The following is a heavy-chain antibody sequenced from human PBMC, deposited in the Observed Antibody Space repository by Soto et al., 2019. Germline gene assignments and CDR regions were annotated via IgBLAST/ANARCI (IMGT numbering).Heavy chain of an antibody. V-gene: IGHV2-5*02. D-gene: IGHD3-3*01. CDR3: VRSWSGCCVPRPRDAFDL. J-gene: IGHJ3*01. CDR1: GFSLTTSGVG. Sequence: QITLKESGPPLVRPTQTLTLACSLSGFSLTTSGVGVGWIRQPPGKALEFLALIYWDDDTRYRPSLRTRLTITKDTSKHLVVLTMTIVDPVDTATYYCVRSWSGCCVPRPRDAFDLWGQVTMVTVSS. CDR2: IYWDDDT.